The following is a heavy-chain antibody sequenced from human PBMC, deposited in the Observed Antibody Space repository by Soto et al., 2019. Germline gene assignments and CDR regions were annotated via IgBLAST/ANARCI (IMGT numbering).Heavy chain of an antibody. V-gene: IGHV4-30-2*01. CDR2: IYHSGST. CDR1: GGSISSGGYS. CDR3: ALGYSWNHGLYLFDS. D-gene: IGHD1-20*01. Sequence: SETLSLSWAVSGGSISSGGYSGSWIRQPPGKGLEWIGYIYHSGSTYYNPSLKSRVTISVDRSKNQFSLKLSSVTAADTAVYYCALGYSWNHGLYLFDSPAQRSSVTVSA. J-gene: IGHJ5*01.